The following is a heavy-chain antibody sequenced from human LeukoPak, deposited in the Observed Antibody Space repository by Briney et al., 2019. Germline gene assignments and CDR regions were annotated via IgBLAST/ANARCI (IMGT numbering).Heavy chain of an antibody. CDR2: ISAYNGNT. D-gene: IGHD5-12*01. CDR3: ARAGSGYDSIDY. Sequence: ASVKVSCKASGYTFTGYYMHWVRQAPGQGLEWMGWISAYNGNTNYAQKLQGRVTMTTDTSTSTAYMELRSLRSDDTAVYYCARAGSGYDSIDYWGQGTLVTVSS. CDR1: GYTFTGYY. V-gene: IGHV1-18*04. J-gene: IGHJ4*02.